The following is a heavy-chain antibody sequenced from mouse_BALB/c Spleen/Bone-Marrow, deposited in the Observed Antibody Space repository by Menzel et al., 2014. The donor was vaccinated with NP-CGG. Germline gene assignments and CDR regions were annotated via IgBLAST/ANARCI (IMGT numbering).Heavy chain of an antibody. CDR2: FNSNGGST. D-gene: IGHD2-4*01. J-gene: IGHJ3*01. V-gene: IGHV5-6-3*01. CDR3: GRDNYYDYDGFAY. Sequence: EVQLVESGGGLVQPGGSLKISCAASGFTFSSYGMSWVRQTPDKRLDLVAPFNSNGGSTYYPDSVKGRFTISRDNAKNTLYMQRSSLKSEDTAMYYCGRDNYYDYDGFAYWGQGTLVTVSA. CDR1: GFTFSSYG.